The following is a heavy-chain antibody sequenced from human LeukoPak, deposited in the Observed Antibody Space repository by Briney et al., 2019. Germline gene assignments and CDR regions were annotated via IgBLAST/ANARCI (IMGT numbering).Heavy chain of an antibody. CDR2: ISYDGSNK. V-gene: IGHV3-30*03. Sequence: GGSLRLSCAASGFTFSSYGMHWVRQAPGKGLEWVAVISYDGSNKYYADSVKGRFTISRDNAKNSLYLQMNSLRAEDTTVYYCAREGRKASYGSGSYYKYWGQGTLVTVSS. CDR3: AREGRKASYGSGSYYKY. D-gene: IGHD3-10*01. CDR1: GFTFSSYG. J-gene: IGHJ4*02.